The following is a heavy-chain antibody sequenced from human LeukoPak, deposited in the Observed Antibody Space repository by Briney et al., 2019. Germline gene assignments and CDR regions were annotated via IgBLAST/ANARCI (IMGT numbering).Heavy chain of an antibody. CDR1: GGTFSSYA. V-gene: IGHV1-69*13. CDR3: ARGIRLVIEHGLDP. D-gene: IGHD3-9*01. Sequence: ASVKVSCKASGGTFSSYAISWVRQAPGQGLEWMGGIIPIFGTANYAQKFQGRVTITADESTSTAYMELSSLRSEDTAVYYCARGIRLVIEHGLDPWGQGTLVTVSS. J-gene: IGHJ5*02. CDR2: IIPIFGTA.